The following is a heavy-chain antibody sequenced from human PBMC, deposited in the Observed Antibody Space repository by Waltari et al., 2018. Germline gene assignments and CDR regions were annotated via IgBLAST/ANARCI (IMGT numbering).Heavy chain of an antibody. D-gene: IGHD1-1*01. J-gene: IGHJ4*02. CDR1: GYSFNNYW. V-gene: IGHV5-51*01. Sequence: QLVQSGTEVKKPGESLKISCKTSGYSFNNYWIGWVRQMPGKGLEWMGIVRPDNSDTRYSPSFRVQVTISADKSISIAYLQWSSLKASDTAIYYCARHTEDDNGDDWGQGTLVTVSS. CDR3: ARHTEDDNGDD. CDR2: VRPDNSDT.